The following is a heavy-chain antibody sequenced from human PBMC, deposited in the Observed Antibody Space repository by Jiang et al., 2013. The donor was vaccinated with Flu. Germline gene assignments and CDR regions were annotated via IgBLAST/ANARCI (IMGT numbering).Heavy chain of an antibody. V-gene: IGHV3-48*02. D-gene: IGHD6-19*01. CDR2: ISSRSTTI. Sequence: QLLESGGGLVQPGGSLRLSCAASGSAFSSYSMHWVRQAPGKGLDWVSSISSRSTTIYYADSVKGRFTVSRDNANNSLYLQMNSLRDEDTAVYYCARVPLDSSGWYNPWGQGALVTVSS. CDR1: GSAFSSYS. J-gene: IGHJ5*02. CDR3: ARVPLDSSGWYNP.